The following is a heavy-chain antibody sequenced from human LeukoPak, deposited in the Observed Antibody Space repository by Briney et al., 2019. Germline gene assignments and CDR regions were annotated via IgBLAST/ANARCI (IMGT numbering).Heavy chain of an antibody. CDR2: FDPEDGET. V-gene: IGHV1-24*01. CDR1: GYTLTELS. Sequence: ASVKVSCKVSGYTLTELSMHWVRQAPGKGLEWMGGFDPEDGETIYAQKFQGRVTMTEDTSTDTAYMELSSLRAEDTALYYCAKDIVGGAAAGTLVTAFDYWGQGTLVTVSS. CDR3: AKDIVGGAAAGTLVTAFDY. D-gene: IGHD6-13*01. J-gene: IGHJ4*02.